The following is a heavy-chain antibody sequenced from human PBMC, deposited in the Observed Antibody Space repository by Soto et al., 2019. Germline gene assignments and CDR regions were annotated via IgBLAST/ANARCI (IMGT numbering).Heavy chain of an antibody. D-gene: IGHD1-1*01. Sequence: ASVKVSCKASGYTFTSYDINWVRQATGQGLEWMGWMNPNSGNTGYAQKFQGRVTMTRNTSISTAYMELSSLKAEDTAVYYCVRDPYLPTAGRLASLHYWGPGTLVTVSS. CDR1: GYTFTSYD. V-gene: IGHV1-8*01. CDR3: VRDPYLPTAGRLASLHY. CDR2: MNPNSGNT. J-gene: IGHJ4*02.